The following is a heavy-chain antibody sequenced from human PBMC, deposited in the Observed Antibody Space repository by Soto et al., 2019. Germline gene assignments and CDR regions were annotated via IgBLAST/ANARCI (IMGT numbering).Heavy chain of an antibody. D-gene: IGHD3-3*01. CDR2: IDYSGST. V-gene: IGHV4-59*12. Sequence: QVQLQESGPGLVKPSETLSLTCTVSGGSISSYYWSWIRQPPGKGLEWIGYIDYSGSTNYNPSLTSRGSTSVDTYKNECSRQLSSVSAAYTAVYYCARDAGITIFGVVIHYMDVWGKGTTVTVSS. CDR3: ARDAGITIFGVVIHYMDV. J-gene: IGHJ6*03. CDR1: GGSISSYY.